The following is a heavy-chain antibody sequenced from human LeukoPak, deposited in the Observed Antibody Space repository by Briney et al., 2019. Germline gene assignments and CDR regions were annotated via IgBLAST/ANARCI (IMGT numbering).Heavy chain of an antibody. V-gene: IGHV3-23*01. J-gene: IGHJ6*02. Sequence: GGSLRLSCAASGFTFSSYAMSWVRQAPGKGLEWVSAISGSGGSTYYADSVKRRFTISRDNSKNTLYLQMNSLRAEDTAVYYCAGVPAAIWYYYYGMDVWGQGTTVTVSS. CDR1: GFTFSSYA. CDR3: AGVPAAIWYYYYGMDV. CDR2: ISGSGGST. D-gene: IGHD2-2*02.